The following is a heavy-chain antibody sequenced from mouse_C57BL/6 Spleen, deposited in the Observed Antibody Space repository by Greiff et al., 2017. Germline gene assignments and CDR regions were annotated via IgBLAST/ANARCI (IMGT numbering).Heavy chain of an antibody. CDR1: GYAFSSYW. CDR3: ASGLTGTIDFDY. Sequence: VQLQQSGAELVKPGASVKISCKASGYAFSSYWMNWVKQRPGKGLEWIGQIYPGDGDTNYNGKFKGKATLTADKSSSTAYMQLISLTSEDSAVYFCASGLTGTIDFDYWGQGTTLTVSS. CDR2: IYPGDGDT. J-gene: IGHJ2*01. D-gene: IGHD4-1*01. V-gene: IGHV1-80*01.